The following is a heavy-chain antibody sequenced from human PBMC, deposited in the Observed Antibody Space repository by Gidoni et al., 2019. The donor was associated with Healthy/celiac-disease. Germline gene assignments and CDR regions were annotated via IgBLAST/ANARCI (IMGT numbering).Heavy chain of an antibody. CDR3: ANPGYSYGYSLGYFDY. D-gene: IGHD5-18*01. CDR2: ISYDGSNK. J-gene: IGHJ4*02. CDR1: GFTFSSYA. V-gene: IGHV3-30-3*01. Sequence: QVQLVESGGGVVQPGRSLRLSWAASGFTFSSYAMHWVRQAPGKGLEWVAVISYDGSNKYYADSVKGRFTISRDNSKNTLYLQMNSLRAEDTAVYYCANPGYSYGYSLGYFDYWGQGTLVTVSS.